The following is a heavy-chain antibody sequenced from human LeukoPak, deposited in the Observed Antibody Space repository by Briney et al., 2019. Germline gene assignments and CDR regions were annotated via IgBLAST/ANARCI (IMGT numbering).Heavy chain of an antibody. J-gene: IGHJ5*02. V-gene: IGHV3-23*01. Sequence: GGSLRLSCAASGFTFSDYYMTWVRQAPGKGLEWVSAISGSGGSTYYADSVKGRFTISRDNSKNTLYLQMNSLRAEDTAVYYCAKSDYPIQLWYHHWGQGTLVTVSS. CDR2: ISGSGGST. CDR3: AKSDYPIQLWYHH. CDR1: GFTFSDYY. D-gene: IGHD5-18*01.